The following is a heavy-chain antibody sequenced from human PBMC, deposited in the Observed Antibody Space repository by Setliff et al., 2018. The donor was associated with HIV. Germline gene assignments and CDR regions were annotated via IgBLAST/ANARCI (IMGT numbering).Heavy chain of an antibody. CDR1: GGTFSSYA. V-gene: IGHV1-18*01. D-gene: IGHD3-22*01. CDR3: ARHASTWYYDTSGPHFDY. J-gene: IGHJ4*02. CDR2: ISTNNDNT. Sequence: ASVKVSCKASGGTFSSYAISWVRQAPGQGLEWMGWISTNNDNTNYAQKLQGRVTMTTDTSTSTAYMELRSLRSDDTAVYYCARHASTWYYDTSGPHFDYWGQGTLVTVSS.